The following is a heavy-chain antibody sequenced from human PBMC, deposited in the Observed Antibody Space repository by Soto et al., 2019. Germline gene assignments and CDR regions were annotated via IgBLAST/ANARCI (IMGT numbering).Heavy chain of an antibody. J-gene: IGHJ4*02. D-gene: IGHD1-26*01. CDR3: ASSQTVGKLGFDY. CDR1: GGSLSSGGYY. Sequence: PSETLSLTCTVSGGSLSSGGYYCSCIRQHPGKGLEWIGYIYYSGSTYYNPSLKSRVTISVDTSKNQFSLKLSSVTAADTAVYYCASSQTVGKLGFDYWGQGTPVTVSS. CDR2: IYYSGST. V-gene: IGHV4-31*03.